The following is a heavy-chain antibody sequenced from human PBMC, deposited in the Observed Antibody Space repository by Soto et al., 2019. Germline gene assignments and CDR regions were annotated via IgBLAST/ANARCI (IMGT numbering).Heavy chain of an antibody. CDR1: GGSISSYY. CDR2: IYYSGST. CDR3: ARHYCSGGSCYPYYYYYYMDV. V-gene: IGHV4-59*08. D-gene: IGHD2-15*01. J-gene: IGHJ6*03. Sequence: SETLSLTCTVSGGSISSYYWSWIRQPPGKGLELIGYIYYSGSTNYNPSLKSRVTISVDTSKNQFSLKLSSVTAADTAVYYCARHYCSGGSCYPYYYYYYMDVWGKGTTVTVSS.